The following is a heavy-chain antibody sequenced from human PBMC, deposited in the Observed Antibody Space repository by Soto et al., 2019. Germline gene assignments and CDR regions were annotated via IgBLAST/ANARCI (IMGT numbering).Heavy chain of an antibody. Sequence: GGSLRLSCTAPGFTVSDSFLSWVRQAPGKGREWVSAIFGGGNTYYSDSVKGRFTISRDNSRNTLYLQMTSLRAEDTAVYYCARHSIQAGLFDSWGKGTLVTVSS. V-gene: IGHV3-66*04. CDR3: ARHSIQAGLFDS. CDR2: IFGGGNT. D-gene: IGHD2-2*02. J-gene: IGHJ4*02. CDR1: GFTVSDSF.